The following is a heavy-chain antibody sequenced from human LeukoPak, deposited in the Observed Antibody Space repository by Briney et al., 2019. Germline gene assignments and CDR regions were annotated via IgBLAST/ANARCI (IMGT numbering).Heavy chain of an antibody. CDR2: MYYTGST. D-gene: IGHD3-9*01. CDR3: ASDLDWGTSY. CDR1: AGSVSSGSYE. V-gene: IGHV4-61*01. Sequence: TPSETLSLTCTVSAGSVSSGSYEWSWLRQPPGKGLVWIGYMYYTGSTKYNPSLKRRVTMSPDTSKNQISLQLSSVTAADTAVYYCASDLDWGTSYWGQGTLVTVSS. J-gene: IGHJ4*02.